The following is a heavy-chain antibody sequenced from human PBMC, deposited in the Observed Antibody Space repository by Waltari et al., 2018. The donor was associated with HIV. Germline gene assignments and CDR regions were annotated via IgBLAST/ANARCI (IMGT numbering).Heavy chain of an antibody. Sequence: QVQLQESGPGLVKPSATLVPTCTVSGGSISSYYWRWIRQPPGKGLEWIGYIYDSGSTNYNPSLKSRVTISVDTSKNQFSLKLSSVTAADTAVYYCARDKRDGGNHRAYFDYWGQGSLVTVSS. CDR3: ARDKRDGGNHRAYFDY. J-gene: IGHJ4*02. CDR2: IYDSGST. V-gene: IGHV4-59*01. D-gene: IGHD2-15*01. CDR1: GGSISSYY.